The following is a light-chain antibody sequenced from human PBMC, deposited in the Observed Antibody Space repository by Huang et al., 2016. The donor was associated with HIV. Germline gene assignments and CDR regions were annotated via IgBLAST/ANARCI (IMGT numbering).Light chain of an antibody. V-gene: IGKV3-15*01. CDR1: QSISSN. CDR3: QQYNNWPPLT. CDR2: RAS. Sequence: EVVMTQSPNTLSVSPGERATLSCRARQSISSNLAWYQQKPGQAPRLLISRASARAAGVPARFSGSGSGTEFTLTISSLQSEDFAIYYCQQYNNWPPLTFGGGTKVEI. J-gene: IGKJ4*01.